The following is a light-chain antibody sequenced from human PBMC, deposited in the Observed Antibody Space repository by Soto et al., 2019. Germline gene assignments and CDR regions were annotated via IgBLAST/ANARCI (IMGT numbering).Light chain of an antibody. V-gene: IGLV2-14*01. CDR1: SSDVGGYNA. J-gene: IGLJ1*01. Sequence: QPVLTQPASGSGSPGQSITISCTGTSSDVGGYNAVSWYQQHPGRAPKLMIYDVSNRPSGISNRFSGSKSGSTASLTISGLQAEDDADYYCSSYTRSGVYVFGAGTKVTVL. CDR2: DVS. CDR3: SSYTRSGVYV.